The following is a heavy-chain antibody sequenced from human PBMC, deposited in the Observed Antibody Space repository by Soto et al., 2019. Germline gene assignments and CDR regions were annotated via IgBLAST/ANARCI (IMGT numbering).Heavy chain of an antibody. Sequence: SETLSLTCAVYGGSVNGYYWNWIRQPPGKRLEWIGEINHTGGTHYNPSLKSRVTMSVDTSKNQFSLRLSSVTAADTAIYYCSTRITVFGLLIPPFDPWGQGTQVTVSS. J-gene: IGHJ5*01. CDR1: GGSVNGYY. V-gene: IGHV4-34*01. D-gene: IGHD3-3*01. CDR3: STRITVFGLLIPPFDP. CDR2: INHTGGT.